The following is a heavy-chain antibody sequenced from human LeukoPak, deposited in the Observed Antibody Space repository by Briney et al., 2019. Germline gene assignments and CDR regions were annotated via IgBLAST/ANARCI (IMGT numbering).Heavy chain of an antibody. J-gene: IGHJ6*02. CDR2: ISKSGTYI. Sequence: GGSLRLSCTASGFTFRDYTMNWVRQAPGKGLEWVSAISKSGTYIKYADSVKGRFTVSRDNAKNSLFLQMNSLRVEDTAVYYCAREGAHSASYYYYGMDVWGQGTTVTVSS. CDR1: GFTFRDYT. CDR3: AREGAHSASYYYYGMDV. D-gene: IGHD3-10*01. V-gene: IGHV3-21*01.